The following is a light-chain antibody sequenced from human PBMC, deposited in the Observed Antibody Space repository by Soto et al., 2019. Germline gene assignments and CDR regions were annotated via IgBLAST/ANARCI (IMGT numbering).Light chain of an antibody. V-gene: IGKV1-33*01. CDR2: DAS. CDR3: QVYNYLSAGFP. Sequence: DIQMTQSPSSLSASIGDRVTITCQASQDIRQYLNWYQQKPGKAPKLLIYDASRLETGVPSRFSESGSGSDFTFTVSSLQLEDIAAYNCQVYNYLSAGFPFGPGTKVDLK. J-gene: IGKJ3*01. CDR1: QDIRQY.